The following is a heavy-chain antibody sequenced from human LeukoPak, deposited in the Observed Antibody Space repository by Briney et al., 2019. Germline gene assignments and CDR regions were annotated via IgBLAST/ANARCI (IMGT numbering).Heavy chain of an antibody. J-gene: IGHJ4*02. Sequence: PGGSLRLSCAASGFTFSSYSMNWVRQAPGKGLEWVSSISSSSYIYYADSAKGRFTISRDNAKNSLYLQMNSLRAEDTAVYYCARDTSIAPGGFDYWGQGTLVTVSS. D-gene: IGHD6-6*01. CDR3: ARDTSIAPGGFDY. V-gene: IGHV3-21*01. CDR1: GFTFSSYS. CDR2: ISSSSYI.